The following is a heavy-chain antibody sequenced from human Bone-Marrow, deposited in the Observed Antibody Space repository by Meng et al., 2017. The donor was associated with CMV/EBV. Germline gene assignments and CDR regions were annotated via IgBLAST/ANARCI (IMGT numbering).Heavy chain of an antibody. Sequence: ASVKVSCKASGYTFTGYYMHWVRQAPGQGLEWMGWINPNSGGTNYAQKFQGRVTMTRDTSISTAYMELSRLRSDDTAVYYCAKDKSPYSSSGIDYWGQGTLVTVSS. D-gene: IGHD6-6*01. CDR2: INPNSGGT. V-gene: IGHV1-2*02. CDR1: GYTFTGYY. J-gene: IGHJ4*02. CDR3: AKDKSPYSSSGIDY.